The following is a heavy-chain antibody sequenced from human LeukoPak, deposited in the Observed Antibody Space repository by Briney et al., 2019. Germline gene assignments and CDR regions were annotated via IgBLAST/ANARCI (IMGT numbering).Heavy chain of an antibody. J-gene: IGHJ4*02. Sequence: PGRSLRLSWAASGXTFSRYGVHWVRQAPGKGLESVAVISYDGSNKYYADSVKGRFTISRDNSKNTLYLQMNSLRAEDTAVYYCAKDGDSSGWYYFDYWGQGTLVTVSS. CDR3: AKDGDSSGWYYFDY. D-gene: IGHD6-19*01. CDR2: ISYDGSNK. CDR1: GXTFSRYG. V-gene: IGHV3-30*18.